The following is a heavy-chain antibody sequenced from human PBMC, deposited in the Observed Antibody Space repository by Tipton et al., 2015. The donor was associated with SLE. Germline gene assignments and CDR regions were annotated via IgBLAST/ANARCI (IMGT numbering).Heavy chain of an antibody. V-gene: IGHV4-39*07. D-gene: IGHD3-10*01. CDR3: ARGNYASESYYRLYMDV. J-gene: IGHJ6*03. CDR1: GGSIRSSNYY. CDR2: VYYSGYT. Sequence: TLSLTCIVSGGSIRSSNYYWGWIRQPPGKGLEWIGSVYYSGYTFYNPSLKSRVTISGDTSKNQFSLRVSSVTAADTAVYYCARGNYASESYYRLYMDVWGKGTTVTVSS.